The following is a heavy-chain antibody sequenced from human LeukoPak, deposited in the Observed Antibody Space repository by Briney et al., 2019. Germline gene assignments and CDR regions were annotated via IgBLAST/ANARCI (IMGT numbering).Heavy chain of an antibody. D-gene: IGHD2-15*01. J-gene: IGHJ4*02. Sequence: PGGSLRLSCAASGFTFGSYSMNWVRQAPGKGLEWVSSISSSSSYIYYADSVKGRSTISRDNAKNSLYLQMNSLRAEDTAVYYCARPLTGYCSGGSCYGFDYWGQGTLVTVSS. CDR2: ISSSSSYI. V-gene: IGHV3-21*01. CDR3: ARPLTGYCSGGSCYGFDY. CDR1: GFTFGSYS.